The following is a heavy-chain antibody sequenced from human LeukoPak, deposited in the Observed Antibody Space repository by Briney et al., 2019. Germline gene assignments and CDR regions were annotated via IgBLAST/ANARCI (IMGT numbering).Heavy chain of an antibody. CDR2: IYTSGSN. Sequence: SETLSLTCTVSGGSVSSYYWSWIRQPPGKGLEWIGYIYTSGSNNYNPSLKSRLTISVDTSKNQLSLKLSSVTAADTAVYYCARTEWLFNALDIWGLGTMVTVSS. CDR3: ARTEWLFNALDI. D-gene: IGHD3-22*01. CDR1: GGSVSSYY. V-gene: IGHV4-4*09. J-gene: IGHJ3*02.